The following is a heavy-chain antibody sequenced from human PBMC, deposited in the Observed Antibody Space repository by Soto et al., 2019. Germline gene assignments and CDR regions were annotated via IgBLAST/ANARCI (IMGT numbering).Heavy chain of an antibody. CDR3: ARGVRIAAPGRALEM. CDR1: GYSFTSYW. CDR2: IYPGDSDT. D-gene: IGHD6-25*01. V-gene: IGHV5-51*01. Sequence: GESLKISCKGSGYSFTSYWIGWVRQMPGKGLEWMGIIYPGDSDTRYSPSFQGQVTISAHKSISTAYLQWSRLKVSDTAMYYCARGVRIAAPGRALEMWGQGTMVTV. J-gene: IGHJ3*02.